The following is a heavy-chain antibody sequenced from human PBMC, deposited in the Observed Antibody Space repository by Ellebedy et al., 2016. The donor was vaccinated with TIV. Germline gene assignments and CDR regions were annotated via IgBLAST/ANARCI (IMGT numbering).Heavy chain of an antibody. CDR2: ISSRGSTI. V-gene: IGHV3-11*01. CDR1: GFTFSDYY. Sequence: GGSLRLSCAASGFTFSDYYMSWIRQAPGKGLEWVSYISSRGSTIYYADSVKGRFTISRDNSKNSLYLQMNSLRGEDTAVYYCARVVSYYYYGMDVWGQGTTVTVSS. CDR3: ARVVSYYYYGMDV. J-gene: IGHJ6*02. D-gene: IGHD3-16*02.